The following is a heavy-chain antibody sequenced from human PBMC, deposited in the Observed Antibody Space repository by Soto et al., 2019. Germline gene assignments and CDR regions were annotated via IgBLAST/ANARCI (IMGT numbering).Heavy chain of an antibody. D-gene: IGHD3-9*01. V-gene: IGHV3-48*03. J-gene: IGHJ4*01. CDR2: IISRGSTI. CDR1: AFTFTSYY. CDR3: AGAVNFDWLYYFDY. Sequence: GGSLRLSCAASAFTFTSYYINWVRQAPGKGLEWVAYIISRGSTIYHADSVTGLFTISRENARNSLYLQMNCLRAEDAAVYYCAGAVNFDWLYYFDYWGQGTLVTVSS.